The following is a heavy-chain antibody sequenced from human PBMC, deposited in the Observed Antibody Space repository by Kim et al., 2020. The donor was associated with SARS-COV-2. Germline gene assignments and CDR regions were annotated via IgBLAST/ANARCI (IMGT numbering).Heavy chain of an antibody. J-gene: IGHJ6*02. V-gene: IGHV3-23*01. CDR3: AKDQKDYFYGMDL. CDR1: GFSFSSYA. CDR2: ISGSGDFT. Sequence: GGSLRLSCAASGFSFSSYAMMWVRQAPGKGLQWVSDISGSGDFTHYADSVQGRFIISRDNSKNTLYLEMNGLRGEDTAIYFCAKDQKDYFYGMDLWGHGTLVTVSS.